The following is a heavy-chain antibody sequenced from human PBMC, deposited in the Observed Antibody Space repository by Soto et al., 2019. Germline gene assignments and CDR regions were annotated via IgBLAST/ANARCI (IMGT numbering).Heavy chain of an antibody. CDR1: VFTFSSYG. D-gene: IGHD6-19*01. CDR2: VYYTGST. CDR3: ARSVAVPGAHIDY. V-gene: IGHV4-59*01. J-gene: IGHJ4*02. Sequence: LRLSCASSVFTFSSYGMHWIRQSPGKGLEWLGYVYYTGSTNYSPSLRSRVSISVDTSKNEFSLRLSSVTAADTAVYFCARSVAVPGAHIDYWGQGTQVTVSS.